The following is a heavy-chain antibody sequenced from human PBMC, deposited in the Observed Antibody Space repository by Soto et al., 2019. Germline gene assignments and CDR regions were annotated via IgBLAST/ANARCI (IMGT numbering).Heavy chain of an antibody. CDR3: ARDHGGSWQTNYYYYGMDV. V-gene: IGHV1-69*13. CDR2: IIPIFGTA. Sequence: EASVKVSCKASGGTFSSYAISWVRQAPGQGLEWMGGIIPIFGTANYAQKFQGRVTITADESTSTAYMELSSLRSEDTAVYYCARDHGGSWQTNYYYYGMDVWGQGTTVTVSS. D-gene: IGHD2-15*01. J-gene: IGHJ6*02. CDR1: GGTFSSYA.